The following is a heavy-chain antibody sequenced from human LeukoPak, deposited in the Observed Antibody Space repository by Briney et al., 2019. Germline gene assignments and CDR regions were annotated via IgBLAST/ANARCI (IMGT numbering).Heavy chain of an antibody. CDR2: ISYDGSNK. D-gene: IGHD3-3*01. CDR3: ARGGFYDFWSGFPMDV. J-gene: IGHJ6*02. CDR1: GFPFSSYG. Sequence: GGSLRLSCAASGFPFSSYGMHWVRQAPGKGLEWVAVISYDGSNKYYADSVKGRFTISRDNSKNTLYLQMNSLRAEDTAVYYCARGGFYDFWSGFPMDVWGQGTTVTVSS. V-gene: IGHV3-30*19.